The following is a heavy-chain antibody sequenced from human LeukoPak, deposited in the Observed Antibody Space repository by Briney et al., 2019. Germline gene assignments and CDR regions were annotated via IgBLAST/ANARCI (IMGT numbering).Heavy chain of an antibody. CDR1: GGSVSSGSYY. CDR3: ARSPKWYDWFDP. J-gene: IGHJ5*02. Sequence: SSETLSLTCTVSGGSVSSGSYYWSWIRQSPGKGLEWIGYISYSGSTNYNPSLKSRVTISVDTSKNQFSLKLSSVTAADTAVYYCARSPKWYDWFDPWGQGTLVTVSS. V-gene: IGHV4-61*01. D-gene: IGHD2-8*01. CDR2: ISYSGST.